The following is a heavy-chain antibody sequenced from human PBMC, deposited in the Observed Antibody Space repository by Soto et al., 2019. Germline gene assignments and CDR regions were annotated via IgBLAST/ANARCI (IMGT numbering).Heavy chain of an antibody. J-gene: IGHJ4*02. CDR3: ARTRNWNYPFDY. CDR1: GGSISSYY. V-gene: IGHV4-59*01. D-gene: IGHD1-7*01. CDR2: IYYSGST. Sequence: SETLSLTCTVSGGSISSYYWSWIRQPPGKGLEWIGYIYYSGSTNYNPSLKSRVTISVDTSKNQFSLKLSSVTAADTAVYYCARTRNWNYPFDYWGQGTLVTVSS.